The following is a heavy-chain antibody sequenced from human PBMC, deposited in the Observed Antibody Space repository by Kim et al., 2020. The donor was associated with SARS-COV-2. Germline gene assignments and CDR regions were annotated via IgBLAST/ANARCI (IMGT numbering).Heavy chain of an antibody. J-gene: IGHJ4*02. Sequence: YAAPVKGRFTISRDDSKNTLYLQMNILKTEDTAVYYCTTEEGDQLPTFRYWGQGTLVTVSS. D-gene: IGHD2-2*01. CDR3: TTEEGDQLPTFRY. V-gene: IGHV3-15*01.